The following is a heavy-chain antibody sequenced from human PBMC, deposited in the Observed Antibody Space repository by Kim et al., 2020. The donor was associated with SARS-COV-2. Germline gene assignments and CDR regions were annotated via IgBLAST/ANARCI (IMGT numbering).Heavy chain of an antibody. CDR3: ARDLDLDIVVVPAAMGENFDY. V-gene: IGHV3-21*01. J-gene: IGHJ4*02. Sequence: GGSLRLSCAASGFTFSSYSMNWVHQAPGKGLEWVSSISSSSSYIYYADSVKGRFTISRDNAKNSLYLQMNSLRAEDTAVYYCARDLDLDIVVVPAAMGENFDYWGQGTLVTVSS. D-gene: IGHD2-2*01. CDR2: ISSSSSYI. CDR1: GFTFSSYS.